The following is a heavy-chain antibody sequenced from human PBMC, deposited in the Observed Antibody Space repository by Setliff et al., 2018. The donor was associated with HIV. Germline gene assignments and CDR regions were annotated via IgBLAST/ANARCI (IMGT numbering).Heavy chain of an antibody. D-gene: IGHD3-22*01. CDR3: AREDYYDQKGAFDI. CDR2: IYYSGST. J-gene: IGHJ3*02. V-gene: IGHV4-59*01. CDR1: GGSISSYY. Sequence: SETLSLTCTVSGGSISSYYWSWIRQPPGKGLEWIGYIYYSGSTNYNPSLKSRVTISVDTSKNQFSPKLNSVTAADTAVYYCAREDYYDQKGAFDIWGQGTMVTVSS.